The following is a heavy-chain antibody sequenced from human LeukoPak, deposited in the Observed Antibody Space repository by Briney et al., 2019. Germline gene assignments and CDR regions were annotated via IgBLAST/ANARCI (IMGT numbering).Heavy chain of an antibody. CDR3: ARHEDYMSAFDI. J-gene: IGHJ3*02. V-gene: IGHV5-51*01. D-gene: IGHD4-11*01. CDR1: GYSFTSYW. CDR2: IYPGHSDT. Sequence: GASLKISCKGSGYSFTSYWIGWVRQLPGKGLEWMGIIYPGHSDTRYSPSFQGQVTISADKSISTAYLQWSSLKASDTAMYYCARHEDYMSAFDIWGQGTMVTVSS.